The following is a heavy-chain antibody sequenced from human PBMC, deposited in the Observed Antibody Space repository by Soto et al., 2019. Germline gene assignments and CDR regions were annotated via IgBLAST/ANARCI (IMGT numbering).Heavy chain of an antibody. CDR1: GGSTSNYY. CDR3: ARQLGRIDY. CDR2: IYYSGST. V-gene: IGHV4-59*08. J-gene: IGHJ4*02. D-gene: IGHD1-26*01. Sequence: QVQLQESGPGLVKPSETLSLTCTVSGGSTSNYYWSWIRQPPGKGLEWIGNIYYSGSTNYNPSLKSRVAISVDTSKNQFSRKLNSVIAADTAVYYCARQLGRIDYWGQGILVTVSS.